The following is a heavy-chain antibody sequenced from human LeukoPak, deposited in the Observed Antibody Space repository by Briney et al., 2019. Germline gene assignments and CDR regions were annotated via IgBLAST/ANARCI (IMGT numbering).Heavy chain of an antibody. D-gene: IGHD3-10*01. Sequence: GASVKVSCKASGYTFINYGINWVRQAPGQGLEWMWWISAYNGNTNYAQSLQGRVTMTTDTSTSTVYMEMRSLTSDDTAVYYCARDLDQYNGRFGGFGHDFWGQGTLVTVSS. CDR1: GYTFINYG. CDR2: ISAYNGNT. CDR3: ARDLDQYNGRFGGFGHDF. J-gene: IGHJ4*02. V-gene: IGHV1-18*01.